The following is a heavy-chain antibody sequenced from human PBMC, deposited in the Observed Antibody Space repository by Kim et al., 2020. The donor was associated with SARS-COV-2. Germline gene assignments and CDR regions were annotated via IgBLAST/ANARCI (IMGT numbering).Heavy chain of an antibody. V-gene: IGHV3-53*01. Sequence: YADSVKGRFTISRANSKNTLYLQMNNLRAEDTAVYYCASSSAYEEYYFDYWGQGTLVTV. CDR3: ASSSAYEEYYFDY. D-gene: IGHD5-12*01. J-gene: IGHJ4*02.